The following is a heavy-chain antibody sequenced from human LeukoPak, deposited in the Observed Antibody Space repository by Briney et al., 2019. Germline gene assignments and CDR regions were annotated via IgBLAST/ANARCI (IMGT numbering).Heavy chain of an antibody. CDR1: GGSVSSGSYY. V-gene: IGHV4-61*01. J-gene: IGHJ4*02. CDR3: ARGYYYDSSGYSSNDY. CDR2: IYYSGST. Sequence: SETLSLTCTVSGGSVSSGSYYWSWIRQPPGKGLEWIGYIYYSGSTNYNPSLKSRVTISVDTSKNQFSLKLSSVTAADTAVYYCARGYYYDSSGYSSNDYWGQGTLVTVSS. D-gene: IGHD3-22*01.